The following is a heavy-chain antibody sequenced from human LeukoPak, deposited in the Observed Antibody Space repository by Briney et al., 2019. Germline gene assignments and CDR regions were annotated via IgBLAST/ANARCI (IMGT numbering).Heavy chain of an antibody. D-gene: IGHD3-22*01. J-gene: IGHJ5*02. CDR2: MYYSGST. CDR3: ARPYYYDSRIDP. CDR1: GCSISSGDYY. Sequence: SQTLSLTCTVSGCSISSGDYYWSWIRQPPGKGLEWIAYMYYSGSTYYNPSLKSRVTMSADTSKNQLSLKLSSVTAADTAVYYCARPYYYDSRIDPWGQGILVTVSS. V-gene: IGHV4-30-4*01.